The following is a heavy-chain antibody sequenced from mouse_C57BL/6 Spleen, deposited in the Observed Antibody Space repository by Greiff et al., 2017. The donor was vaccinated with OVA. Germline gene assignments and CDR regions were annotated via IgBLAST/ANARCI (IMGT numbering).Heavy chain of an antibody. D-gene: IGHD2-1*01. J-gene: IGHJ2*01. CDR2: IDPSDSYT. V-gene: IGHV1-50*01. CDR3: ARSMGIYYGLDY. Sequence: QVQLQQPGAELVKPGASVKLSCKASGYTFTSYWMQWVKQRPGQGLEWIGEIDPSDSYTNYNQKFKGKATLTVDTSSSTAYMQLSSLTSEDSAVYYCARSMGIYYGLDYWGQGTTLTVSS. CDR1: GYTFTSYW.